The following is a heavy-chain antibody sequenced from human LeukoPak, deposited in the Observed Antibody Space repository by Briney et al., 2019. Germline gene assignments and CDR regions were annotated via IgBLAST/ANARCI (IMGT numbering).Heavy chain of an antibody. CDR3: TTDFFPVWCGEVDAEYFQH. CDR1: GFTFSNAW. Sequence: GGSLRLSCAVSGFTFSNAWMSWVRQAPGKGLEWVGRIKSKTDGVTTDYAAPVKRSFTISRDDSKNTLYLQMNSMKTEDTAVYYCTTDFFPVWCGEVDAEYFQHWGQGTLVTVSS. CDR2: IKSKTDGVTT. D-gene: IGHD3-10*01. J-gene: IGHJ1*01. V-gene: IGHV3-15*01.